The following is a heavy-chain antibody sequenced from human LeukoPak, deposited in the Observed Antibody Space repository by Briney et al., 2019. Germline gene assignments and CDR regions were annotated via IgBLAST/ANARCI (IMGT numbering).Heavy chain of an antibody. Sequence: ASVKVSCKASGYTFTGYYMHWVRQAPGQGLEWMGWINPNSGGTNYAQKFQGRVTMTRDTSISTAYMELSRLRSDDTAVYYCARDRPPDFWSGYPPPVYYYMDVWGKGTTVTVSS. J-gene: IGHJ6*03. CDR1: GYTFTGYY. D-gene: IGHD3-3*01. V-gene: IGHV1-2*02. CDR3: ARDRPPDFWSGYPPPVYYYMDV. CDR2: INPNSGGT.